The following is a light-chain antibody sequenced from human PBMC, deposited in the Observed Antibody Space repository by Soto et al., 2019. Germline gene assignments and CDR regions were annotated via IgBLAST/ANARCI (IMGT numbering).Light chain of an antibody. CDR1: SSVVGAYNV. J-gene: IGLJ1*01. Sequence: QSVLTQPASDSGSPGQSITISCTGTSSVVGAYNVVSWHQQHPGQAPKLMIYNVYDRPSGISYRFSGSESGNTASPTISGLQGEDEADHYCSAYTVSRTYVFGTGSKVAGL. CDR2: NVY. CDR3: SAYTVSRTYV. V-gene: IGLV2-14*03.